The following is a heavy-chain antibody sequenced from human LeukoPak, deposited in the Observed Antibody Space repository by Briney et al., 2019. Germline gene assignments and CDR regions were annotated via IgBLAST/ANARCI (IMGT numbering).Heavy chain of an antibody. V-gene: IGHV4-4*07. CDR1: GGSISSYY. J-gene: IGHJ5*02. D-gene: IGHD3-10*01. CDR3: ARLISMVRGVTVDDWFDP. Sequence: SETLSLTCTVSGGSISSYYWPWIRQPAGKGLEWIGRICPSGGTNYSPSRKSRVPMSVDTSKNQFSLKLSSVTAADTAVYYCARLISMVRGVTVDDWFDPWGQGTLVTVSS. CDR2: ICPSGGT.